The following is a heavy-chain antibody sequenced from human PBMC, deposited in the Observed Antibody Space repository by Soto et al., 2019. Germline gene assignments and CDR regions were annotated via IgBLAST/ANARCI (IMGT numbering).Heavy chain of an antibody. CDR2: LIPDIDIP. CDR1: GGTFSSSL. Sequence: QVQLVQSGTEVKKPGSSVKVSCKASGGTFSSSLFSWVRQAPGQRLEWLGRLIPDIDIPPYAQSCQGRVTLTADTVTSTAYLELRSPRSEDTAMYYCVTAAGTHGGVDSWGQGTLVTVSS. CDR3: VTAAGTHGGVDS. V-gene: IGHV1-69*02. J-gene: IGHJ1*01. D-gene: IGHD3-10*01.